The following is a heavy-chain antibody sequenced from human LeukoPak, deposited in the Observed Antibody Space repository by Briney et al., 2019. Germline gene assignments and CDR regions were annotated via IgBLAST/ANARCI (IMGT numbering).Heavy chain of an antibody. J-gene: IGHJ3*02. D-gene: IGHD2-2*01. V-gene: IGHV3-21*01. CDR2: ISSSSSYI. Sequence: PGGSLRLSCAASGFTFSSYSMNWVRQAPGKGLEWVSSISSSSSYIYYADSVKGRFTISRDNAKNSLYLQVNSLRAEDTAVYYCARDLMVYCSSTSCPPDAFDIWGQGTMVTVSS. CDR3: ARDLMVYCSSTSCPPDAFDI. CDR1: GFTFSSYS.